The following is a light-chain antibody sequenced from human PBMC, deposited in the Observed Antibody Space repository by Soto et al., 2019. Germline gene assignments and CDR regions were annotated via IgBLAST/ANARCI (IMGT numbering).Light chain of an antibody. CDR1: SSDVGGYNY. Sequence: QSVLTQPASVSGSPGQSITISCTGTSSDVGGYNYVSWYQQHPGKAPKLMIYEVSNRPSGVSNRFSGSKSGNTAALTTSGLRAEDEAEYYCSLYTTGSTLIFGGGTKLTVL. CDR3: SLYTTGSTLI. CDR2: EVS. J-gene: IGLJ2*01. V-gene: IGLV2-14*01.